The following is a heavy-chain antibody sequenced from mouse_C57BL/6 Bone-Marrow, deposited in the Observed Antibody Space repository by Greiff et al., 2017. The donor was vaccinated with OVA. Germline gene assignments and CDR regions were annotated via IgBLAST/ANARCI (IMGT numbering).Heavy chain of an antibody. CDR1: EYAFPSYD. V-gene: IGHV5-2*01. CDR3: AREGNFGY. Sequence: EVTLVESGGGLVQPGESLKLSCESNEYAFPSYDMSWVRKTPEKRLELVAAINSDGGSTYYPDTFERRFILPRDNTKKTRYLEVSGVGADDTALYYCAREGNFGYWGQGTTLTVSS. J-gene: IGHJ2*01. CDR2: INSDGGST.